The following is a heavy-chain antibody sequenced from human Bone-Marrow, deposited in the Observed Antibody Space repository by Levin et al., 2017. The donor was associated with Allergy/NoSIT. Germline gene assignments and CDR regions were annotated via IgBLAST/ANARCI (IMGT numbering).Heavy chain of an antibody. J-gene: IGHJ4*02. Sequence: PGGSLRLSCAASGFAFSSYWMCWVRQAPGKGLMWVANIKQDGSVKNYVDSVKGRFSISRDNAKNSLYLQMNSLRAEDTAVYYCVVTTRGGSFDYWGQGTLVTVSS. CDR3: VVTTRGGSFDY. V-gene: IGHV3-7*01. D-gene: IGHD3-22*01. CDR2: IKQDGSVK. CDR1: GFAFSSYW.